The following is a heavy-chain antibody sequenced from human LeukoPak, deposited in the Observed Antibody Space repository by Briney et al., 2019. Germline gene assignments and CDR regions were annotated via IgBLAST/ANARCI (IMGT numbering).Heavy chain of an antibody. D-gene: IGHD2-2*01. CDR1: GGSFSGYY. CDR3: ARPLHCSSTTCYDWFDP. V-gene: IGHV4-34*01. CDR2: INHSGST. J-gene: IGHJ5*02. Sequence: PSETLSLTCAVYGGSFSGYYWSWIRQPPGKGLEWIGEINHSGSTNYNPSPKSRVTISVDTSKNQFSLKLSSVTAADTAIYYCARPLHCSSTTCYDWFDPWGQGTLVTVSS.